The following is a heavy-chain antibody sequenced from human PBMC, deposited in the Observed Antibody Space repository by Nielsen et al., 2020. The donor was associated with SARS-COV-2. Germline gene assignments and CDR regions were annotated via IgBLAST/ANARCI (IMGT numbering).Heavy chain of an antibody. CDR3: ARAARVPYYDCWSGYSRPFDY. CDR2: ISAYNGNT. Sequence: ASVKVSCKASGYTFTSYGISWVRQAPGQGLEWMGWISAYNGNTNYAQKLQGRVTMTTDTSTSTAYMELRSLRSDDTAVYYCARAARVPYYDCWSGYSRPFDYWGQGTLVTVSS. CDR1: GYTFTSYG. D-gene: IGHD3-3*01. J-gene: IGHJ4*02. V-gene: IGHV1-18*04.